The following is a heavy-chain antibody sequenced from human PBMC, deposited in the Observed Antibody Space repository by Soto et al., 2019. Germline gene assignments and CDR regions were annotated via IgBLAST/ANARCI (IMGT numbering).Heavy chain of an antibody. J-gene: IGHJ4*02. D-gene: IGHD3-22*01. V-gene: IGHV3-7*03. CDR2: IKQDGSEK. CDR3: ARVPLYYYDSSGPRGYFDY. CDR1: GFTFSSYW. Sequence: PGGSLRLSCAASGFTFSSYWMSWVRQAPGKGLEWVANIKQDGSEKCYVDSVKGRFTISRDNAKNSLYLQMNSLRAEDTAVYYCARVPLYYYDSSGPRGYFDYWGQGTLVTVSS.